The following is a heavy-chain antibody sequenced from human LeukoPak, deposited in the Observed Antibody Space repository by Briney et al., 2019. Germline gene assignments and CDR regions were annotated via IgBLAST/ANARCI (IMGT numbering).Heavy chain of an antibody. CDR3: VKDVSSNTRFISYSFDY. J-gene: IGHJ4*02. D-gene: IGHD2-15*01. V-gene: IGHV3-48*03. Sequence: QPGGSLRLSCAASGFTFSSYEMNWVRQAPGKGLEWVSYIGSFGTTISYADSVKGRFTISRDNAKSSLYLQMSSLRAEDTAVYYCVKDVSSNTRFISYSFDYWGQGSLVTVSS. CDR1: GFTFSSYE. CDR2: IGSFGTTI.